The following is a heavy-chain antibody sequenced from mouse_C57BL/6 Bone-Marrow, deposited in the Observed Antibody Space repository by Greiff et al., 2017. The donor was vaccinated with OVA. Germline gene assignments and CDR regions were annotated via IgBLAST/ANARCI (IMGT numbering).Heavy chain of an antibody. Sequence: EVQRVESGGGLVKPGGSLKLSCAASGFTFSSYAMSWVRQTPEKRLEWVATISDGGSYTYYPDNVKGRFTISRDNAKNNLYQQMSHLKSEDTAMYYCAREGITTVVAYYAMDYWGQGTSVTVSS. CDR3: AREGITTVVAYYAMDY. CDR1: GFTFSSYA. CDR2: ISDGGSYT. V-gene: IGHV5-4*01. D-gene: IGHD1-1*01. J-gene: IGHJ4*01.